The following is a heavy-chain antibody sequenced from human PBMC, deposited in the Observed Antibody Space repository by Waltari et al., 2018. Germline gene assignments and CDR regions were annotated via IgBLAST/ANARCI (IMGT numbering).Heavy chain of an antibody. CDR3: ARGGHPNS. Sequence: EVFLQQSGGGLVQQGGSLKLSCAASGATIDSNYMNWLRQAPGKGLEWISVIFADGTTHYSDSVRGRFVISRDRSENTLYLQMNYVRPDDSSVYYCARGGHPNSWGQGTLVTVSS. V-gene: IGHV3-66*02. D-gene: IGHD7-27*01. CDR2: IFADGTT. J-gene: IGHJ1*01. CDR1: GATIDSNY.